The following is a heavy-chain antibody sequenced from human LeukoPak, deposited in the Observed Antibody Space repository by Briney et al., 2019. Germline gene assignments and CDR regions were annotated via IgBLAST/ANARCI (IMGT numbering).Heavy chain of an antibody. CDR2: ISSSGSTI. CDR3: ARAEGYCTTGCPYYYYGMDV. J-gene: IGHJ6*02. CDR1: GFTFSDYY. D-gene: IGHD2-8*01. Sequence: GGSLRLSCAASGFTFSDYYMSWIRQAPGKGLEWVSCISSSGSTIYYADSVKGRFTISRDNAKNALYLQMNSLRAEDTAVYYCARAEGYCTTGCPYYYYGMDVWGQGTTVTVSS. V-gene: IGHV3-11*01.